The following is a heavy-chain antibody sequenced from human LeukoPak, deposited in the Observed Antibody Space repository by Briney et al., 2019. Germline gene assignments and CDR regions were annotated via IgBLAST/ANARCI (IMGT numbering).Heavy chain of an antibody. Sequence: SETLSLTCTVSGGSISSYYWSWIRQPPGKGLEWIGYIYYSGSTNYNPSLKSRVTISVDTSKNQFPLKLSSVTAADTAVYYCARSMGDRAGLLLYYFDYWGQGTLVTVSS. CDR3: ARSMGDRAGLLLYYFDY. V-gene: IGHV4-59*01. CDR2: IYYSGST. J-gene: IGHJ4*02. D-gene: IGHD2-21*02. CDR1: GGSISSYY.